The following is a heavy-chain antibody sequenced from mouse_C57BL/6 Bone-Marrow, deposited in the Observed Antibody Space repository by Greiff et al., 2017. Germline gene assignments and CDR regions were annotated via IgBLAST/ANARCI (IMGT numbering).Heavy chain of an antibody. J-gene: IGHJ4*01. V-gene: IGHV5-12*01. CDR1: GFTFSDYY. CDR2: ISNGGGST. Sequence: EVKVEESGGGLVQPGGSLKLSCAASGFTFSDYYMYWVRQTPEKRLEWVAYISNGGGSTYYPDTVKGRFTISRDNAKTTLYLQMSRLKSEYTAKYYGAREEPLYYYAMDYWGQGTSVTVSS. CDR3: AREEPLYYYAMDY. D-gene: IGHD6-5*01.